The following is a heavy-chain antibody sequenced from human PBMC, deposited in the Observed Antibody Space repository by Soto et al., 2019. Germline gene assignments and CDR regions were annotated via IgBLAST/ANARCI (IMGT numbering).Heavy chain of an antibody. CDR1: GFTFSSYA. CDR3: AKDSHYYDSSGYFAS. J-gene: IGHJ4*02. D-gene: IGHD3-22*01. V-gene: IGHV3-23*01. CDR2: ISGSGGST. Sequence: GGSLRLSCAASGFTFSSYAMSWVRQAPGKGLEWVSAISGSGGSTYYADSVKGRFTISRDNSKNTLYLQMNSLRAEDTAVYYCAKDSHYYDSSGYFASWAQGTLVTVSS.